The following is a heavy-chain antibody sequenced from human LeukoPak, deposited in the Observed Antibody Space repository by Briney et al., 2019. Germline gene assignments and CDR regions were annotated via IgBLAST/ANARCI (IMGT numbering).Heavy chain of an antibody. CDR1: GYSISRGYF. J-gene: IGHJ3*02. CDR3: ARDGNYYETSGYYFSAFDI. CDR2: IYLSGST. V-gene: IGHV4-38-2*02. D-gene: IGHD3-22*01. Sequence: SETLSLTCTVSGYSISRGYFWGWIRQFPGKGLEWIGSIYLSGSTNYNPSLKSRVTISVDTSKNQFSLRLSSVTAADTAVYYCARDGNYYETSGYYFSAFDIWGQGTMVTVSS.